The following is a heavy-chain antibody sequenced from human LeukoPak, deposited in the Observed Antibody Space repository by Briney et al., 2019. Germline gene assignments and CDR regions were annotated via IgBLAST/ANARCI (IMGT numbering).Heavy chain of an antibody. CDR3: SKKSSGLYPFDY. CDR2: ISGSGGST. D-gene: IGHD3-16*02. CDR1: GFTFSSDA. V-gene: IGHV3-23*01. Sequence: RGTPRLSCAASGFTFSSDAMNWVRQAPGKGLEWVSAISGSGGSTYYADSVKGRFTISRDNSKNIVYLQMNSLRVDDTAVYYCSKKSSGLYPFDYWGLGTLVTVSS. J-gene: IGHJ4*02.